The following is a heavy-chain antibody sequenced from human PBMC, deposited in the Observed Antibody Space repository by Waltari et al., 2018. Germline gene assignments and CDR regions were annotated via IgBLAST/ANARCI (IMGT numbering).Heavy chain of an antibody. CDR3: ARASYGSGSSGFDP. V-gene: IGHV4-59*11. CDR1: GGSISTHF. J-gene: IGHJ5*02. D-gene: IGHD3-10*01. CDR2: IYSSGST. Sequence: QVQLQESGPGLVKPSETLSLICSVSGGSISTHFWGWIRQPPGKPLEWSGNIYSSGSTNYNPPLTSRVTISLDMSKNQFSLKLRSVSAADTAVYYCARASYGSGSSGFDPWGQGNLVTVSS.